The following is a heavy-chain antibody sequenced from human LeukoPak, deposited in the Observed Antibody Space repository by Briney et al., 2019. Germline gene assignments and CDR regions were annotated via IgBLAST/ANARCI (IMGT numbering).Heavy chain of an antibody. V-gene: IGHV3-9*01. J-gene: IGHJ4*02. CDR3: AKDRLPVGVLFDF. CDR1: GFIFDDYA. CDR2: ISWNSGSI. D-gene: IGHD1-26*01. Sequence: PGGSLRLSCAASGFIFDDYAMHWVRQAPGKGLEWVSRISWNSGSIGYADSVMGRFTISRDNAKNSLYLQMNSLRGEDTALYYCAKDRLPVGVLFDFWGQGTLVTASS.